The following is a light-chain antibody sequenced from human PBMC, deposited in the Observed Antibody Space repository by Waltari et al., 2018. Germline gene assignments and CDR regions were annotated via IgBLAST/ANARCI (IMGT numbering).Light chain of an antibody. J-gene: IGLJ2*01. V-gene: IGLV3-1*01. CDR2: EYS. CDR1: PLGDKY. Sequence: SYELAQPPSVSVSPGQTASITCSADPLGDKYTSWYPQKVGRPPVVVMYEYSKRPSGLHERVSGSNSGNTANLIIGGSQAMDEGDYCCKAWDGNTAVFGGVTKVTVL. CDR3: KAWDGNTAV.